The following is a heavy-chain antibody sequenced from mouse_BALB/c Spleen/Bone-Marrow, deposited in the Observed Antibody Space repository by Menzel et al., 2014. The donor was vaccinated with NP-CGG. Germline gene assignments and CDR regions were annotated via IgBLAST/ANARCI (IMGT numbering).Heavy chain of an antibody. V-gene: IGHV14-3*02. CDR1: GFNIKDTY. CDR3: ARYRLGTYFDY. CDR2: IDPANGNT. Sequence: VQLQQSGAELVKPGASVKLSCTASGFNIKDTYMHWVKRRPEQGLEWIGRIDPANGNTKYDPKSQGKATITADTSSNTAYLQLSSLTSEDTAVYYCARYRLGTYFDYWGQGTTLTVSS. J-gene: IGHJ2*01. D-gene: IGHD1-2*01.